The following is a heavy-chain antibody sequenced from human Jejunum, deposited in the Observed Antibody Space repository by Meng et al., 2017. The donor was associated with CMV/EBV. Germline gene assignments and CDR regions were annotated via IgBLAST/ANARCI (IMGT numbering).Heavy chain of an antibody. Sequence: AFHWVRPAPGKGLEWVAIISSDGNNQHYADSVKGRFAISRDNSKNTLYLQMNSLRGEDTAVYYCAKSRGDFWSGYYHGMDVWGQGTTVTVSS. D-gene: IGHD3-3*01. V-gene: IGHV3-30*18. CDR1: A. CDR3: AKSRGDFWSGYYHGMDV. J-gene: IGHJ6*02. CDR2: ISSDGNNQ.